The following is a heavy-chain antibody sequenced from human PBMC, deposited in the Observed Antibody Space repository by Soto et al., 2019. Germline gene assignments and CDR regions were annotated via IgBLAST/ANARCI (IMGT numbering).Heavy chain of an antibody. CDR2: IIPIFGTA. D-gene: IGHD6-6*01. CDR1: GGTFSSYA. CDR3: ARRNRAARPGDYYYGMDV. J-gene: IGHJ6*02. V-gene: IGHV1-69*01. Sequence: QVQLVQSGAEVKKPGSSVKVSCKASGGTFSSYAISWVRQAPGQGLEWMGGIIPIFGTANYAQKFRGRVTITADESTSTAYMELSSLRSEDTAVYYCARRNRAARPGDYYYGMDVWGQGTTVTVSS.